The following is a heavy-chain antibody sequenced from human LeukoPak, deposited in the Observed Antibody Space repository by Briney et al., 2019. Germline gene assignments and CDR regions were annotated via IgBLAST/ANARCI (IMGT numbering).Heavy chain of an antibody. J-gene: IGHJ4*02. D-gene: IGHD2-15*01. CDR2: MNTNSEHI. Sequence: GGSLRLSCAASGFTFSSYSMNWVRQARGEGLEWVSSMNTNSEHIYYANSVKERLTISTDNTENSAYMKLNFLRTEDTAVNDVAIDLGYCSGGKCYDVWVFDYWGKGSLVTVSS. CDR1: GFTFSSYS. CDR3: AIDLGYCSGGKCYDVWVFDY. V-gene: IGHV3-21*01.